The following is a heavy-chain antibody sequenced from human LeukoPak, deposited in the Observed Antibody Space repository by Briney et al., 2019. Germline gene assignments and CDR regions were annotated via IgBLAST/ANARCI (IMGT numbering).Heavy chain of an antibody. J-gene: IGHJ4*02. CDR1: GFTFSTYW. Sequence: SGGSLRLSCAASGFTFSTYWMHWVRQPPGKGLLWVSRINSDGSSTNYADSVKVRFTISRDNAKNTLYLQMNSLRAEDTALYYCARDADYYDRDAYFDYWGQGTLVTVSS. V-gene: IGHV3-74*01. CDR2: INSDGSST. CDR3: ARDADYYDRDAYFDY. D-gene: IGHD3-22*01.